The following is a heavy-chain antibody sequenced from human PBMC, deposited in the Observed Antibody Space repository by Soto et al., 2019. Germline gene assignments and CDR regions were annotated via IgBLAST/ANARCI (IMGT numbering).Heavy chain of an antibody. CDR3: ARDVSSSSVGDYYYMDV. CDR1: GYTFTSYY. V-gene: IGHV1-46*03. Sequence: QVQLVQSGAEVKKPGASVKVSCKASGYTFTSYYMHWVRQAPGQGLEWMGIINPSGGSTSYAQKFQGRGTMTRDTSTSTVYMELSSLRSEDTAVYYCARDVSSSSVGDYYYMDVWGKGTTVTVSS. CDR2: INPSGGST. J-gene: IGHJ6*03. D-gene: IGHD6-6*01.